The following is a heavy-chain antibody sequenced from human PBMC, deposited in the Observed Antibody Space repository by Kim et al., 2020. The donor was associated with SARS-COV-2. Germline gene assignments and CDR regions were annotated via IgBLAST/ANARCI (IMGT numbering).Heavy chain of an antibody. CDR1: GFTFSSCE. V-gene: IGHV3-48*03. J-gene: IGHJ4*02. D-gene: IGHD4-17*01. CDR2: ISSSCTTI. Sequence: GGSLRLSCTASGFTFSSCEMNWVRQAPGKGLEWVSYISSSCTTIYYAGSVKGRFTISRDNAKNSLYLQMNSLRGEDTAVYYCASSSPVTTLSANYWGQGTLVTVSS. CDR3: ASSSPVTTLSANY.